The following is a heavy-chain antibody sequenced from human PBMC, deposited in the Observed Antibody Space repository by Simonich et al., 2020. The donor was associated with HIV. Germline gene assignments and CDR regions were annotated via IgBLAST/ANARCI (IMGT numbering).Heavy chain of an antibody. CDR2: ISWNSGNI. CDR1: GFTFDDYA. D-gene: IGHD3-10*01. Sequence: EVQLVESGGGLVQPGRSLRLSCAASGFTFDDYAMHWVRQAPGKGLEWVSCISWNSGNIGDADSVKGRFTIPRDNAKNSLYLQRNSLRAEDTALYYCAKDKGAYYGSGSPVYWGQGTLVTVSS. V-gene: IGHV3-9*01. J-gene: IGHJ4*02. CDR3: AKDKGAYYGSGSPVY.